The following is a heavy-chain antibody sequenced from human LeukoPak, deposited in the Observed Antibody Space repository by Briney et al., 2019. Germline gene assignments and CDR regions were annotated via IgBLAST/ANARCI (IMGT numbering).Heavy chain of an antibody. Sequence: SETLSLTCTVSGGSISSSSYYWGWIRQPPGKGLEWIGSIYYSGSIYYNPSLKSRVTISVDTSKNQFSLKLSSVTAADTAVYYCAREVVTPMNRWFDYWGQGTLVTVSS. CDR2: IYYSGSI. D-gene: IGHD4-23*01. J-gene: IGHJ4*02. CDR3: AREVVTPMNRWFDY. V-gene: IGHV4-39*07. CDR1: GGSISSSSYY.